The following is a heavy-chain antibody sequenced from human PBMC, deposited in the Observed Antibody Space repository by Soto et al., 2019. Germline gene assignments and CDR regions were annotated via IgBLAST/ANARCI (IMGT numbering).Heavy chain of an antibody. Sequence: GGSLRLSCAASGFTFSSYAMSWVRQAPGKGLEWVALISYDGSNKYYADSVKGRLTISRDTSKNTLYLQMSSLRAEDTAVYYCATDKISYTDAFDSCGHGPMVTVSS. J-gene: IGHJ3*02. CDR3: ATDKISYTDAFDS. CDR2: ISYDGSNK. CDR1: GFTFSSYA. V-gene: IGHV3-30*03. D-gene: IGHD3-10*01.